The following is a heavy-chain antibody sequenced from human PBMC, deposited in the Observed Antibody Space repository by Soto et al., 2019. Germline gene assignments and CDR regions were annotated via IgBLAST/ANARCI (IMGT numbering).Heavy chain of an antibody. CDR1: GDNFKKNV. CDR3: ARGPFRPSAMDV. V-gene: IGHV1-69*10. J-gene: IGHJ6*02. CDR2: TIPALGKT. Sequence: SVKVSCKTSGDNFKKNVFTWVRQAPGQGLEWMGGTIPALGKTHYIEKFQGRVTNTVDDATRTVYMEVRDLASEDTAIYYCARGPFRPSAMDVWGQGTMVTVSS. D-gene: IGHD3-10*01.